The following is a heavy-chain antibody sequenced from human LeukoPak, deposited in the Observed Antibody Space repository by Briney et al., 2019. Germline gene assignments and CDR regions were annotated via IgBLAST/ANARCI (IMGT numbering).Heavy chain of an antibody. Sequence: SETLSLTCTVSGGSISSYYWSWIRQPPGKGLEWIGYIYYSGSTNYNPSLKSRVTISVDTSKNQFSLKLSSVTAADTAVYYCARHEALEEDFWSGYYPPSIIPQFDYWGQGTLVTVSS. J-gene: IGHJ4*02. D-gene: IGHD3-3*01. CDR1: GGSISSYY. V-gene: IGHV4-59*01. CDR2: IYYSGST. CDR3: ARHEALEEDFWSGYYPPSIIPQFDY.